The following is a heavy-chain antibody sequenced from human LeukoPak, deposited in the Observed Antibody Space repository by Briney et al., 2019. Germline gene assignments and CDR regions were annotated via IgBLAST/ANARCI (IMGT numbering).Heavy chain of an antibody. J-gene: IGHJ4*02. D-gene: IGHD5-18*01. CDR2: ISYSGST. Sequence: SETLSLTCTVSSASVSSSPYFWGWIRQSPGKGLEWIGSISYSGSTYYNPSLKSRVTISVDTSKNQFSLKLSSVTAADTAVYYCARTVGYSYGSFDYWGQGTLVTVSS. V-gene: IGHV4-39*07. CDR3: ARTVGYSYGSFDY. CDR1: SASVSSSPYF.